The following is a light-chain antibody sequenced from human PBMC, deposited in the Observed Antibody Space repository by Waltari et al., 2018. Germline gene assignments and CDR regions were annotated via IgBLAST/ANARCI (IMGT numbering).Light chain of an antibody. CDR2: GAS. V-gene: IGKV3-20*01. Sequence: EMVLTQSPGILSLSPGERATLSCRASQSVSRTLAWYQQKPGQAARLLIYGASTRATGIPDRFSGGGSGTDFSLTISRLEPEDIAVYYCQHYVRLPATFGQGTKVEIK. J-gene: IGKJ1*01. CDR3: QHYVRLPAT. CDR1: QSVSRT.